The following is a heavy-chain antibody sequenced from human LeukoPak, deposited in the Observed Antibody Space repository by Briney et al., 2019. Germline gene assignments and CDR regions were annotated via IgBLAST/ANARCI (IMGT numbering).Heavy chain of an antibody. CDR2: ISSSGSTI. CDR3: ATASERYDYVWGSYRPPEY. Sequence: PGGSLRLSCAASGFTFSSYEMNWVRQAPGKGLEWVSYISSSGSTIYYADSVKGRFTISRDNAKNSLYLQMNSLRAEDTAVYYCATASERYDYVWGSYRPPEYWGQGTQVTVSS. CDR1: GFTFSSYE. D-gene: IGHD3-16*02. V-gene: IGHV3-48*03. J-gene: IGHJ4*02.